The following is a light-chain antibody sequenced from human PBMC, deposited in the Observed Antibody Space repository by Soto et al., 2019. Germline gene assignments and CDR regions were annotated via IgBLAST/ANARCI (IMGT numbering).Light chain of an antibody. CDR2: GDD. J-gene: IGLJ2*01. CDR3: QVWDIRSDHVV. CDR1: NIGTKS. V-gene: IGLV3-21*02. Sequence: SYELTQPPSVSVAPGQTARITCGGNNIGTKSVHWYQQKSGQAPVLVVYGDDDRPSGIPERFSGTRSGNTATLTINRVEAGDEADYYIQVWDIRSDHVVFGGGTKLTVL.